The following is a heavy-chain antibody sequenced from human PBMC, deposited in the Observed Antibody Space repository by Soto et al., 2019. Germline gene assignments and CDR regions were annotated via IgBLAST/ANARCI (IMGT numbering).Heavy chain of an antibody. D-gene: IGHD6-19*01. CDR3: ARGRGWRDY. CDR1: GYTFTSYD. V-gene: IGHV1-8*01. Sequence: QVQLVQSGAEVKKPGASVKVSCKASGYTFTSYDINWVRQAAGQGLEWMGWINLNSGDTDSAQKFQGRLTMTRDTSISTAYMELSSLTSEDTAVYYCARGRGWRDYWGQGTRVTVSS. J-gene: IGHJ4*02. CDR2: INLNSGDT.